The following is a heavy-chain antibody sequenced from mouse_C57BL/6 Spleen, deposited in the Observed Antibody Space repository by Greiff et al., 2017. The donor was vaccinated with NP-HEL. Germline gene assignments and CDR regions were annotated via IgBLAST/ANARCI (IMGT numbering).Heavy chain of an antibody. J-gene: IGHJ3*01. Sequence: QVQLQQPGAELVKPGASVKLSCKASGYTFTSYWMHWVKQRPGQGLEWIGEIDPSDSYTNYNQKFKGKSTLTVDKSSSTAYMQLSSLTSEDSAVYYCARGRGDSSGPPFAYWGQGTLVTVSA. CDR1: GYTFTSYW. D-gene: IGHD3-2*02. CDR2: IDPSDSYT. CDR3: ARGRGDSSGPPFAY. V-gene: IGHV1-69*01.